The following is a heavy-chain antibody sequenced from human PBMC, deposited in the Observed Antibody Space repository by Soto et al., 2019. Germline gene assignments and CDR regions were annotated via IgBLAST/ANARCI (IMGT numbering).Heavy chain of an antibody. J-gene: IGHJ3*01. CDR3: ARRIADATLHDVFDV. V-gene: IGHV3-23*01. CDR2: SSGSGHNT. D-gene: IGHD6-13*01. CDR1: GFTFSDYP. Sequence: EVQLLESGGGLAQPGGSLRLSCVASGFTFSDYPMSWVRQTPGKGLEWVSGSSGSGHNTDYADSVRGRFTISRDNSKNTPYLQMSSLRAEDTALYYCARRIADATLHDVFDVWGQGTLVAVSS.